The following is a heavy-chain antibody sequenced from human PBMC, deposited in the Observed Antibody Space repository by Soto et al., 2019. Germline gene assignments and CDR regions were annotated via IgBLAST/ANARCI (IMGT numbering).Heavy chain of an antibody. CDR1: GYSFTSYW. CDR2: IYPGDSDT. D-gene: IGHD3-10*01. V-gene: IGHV5-51*01. Sequence: GESLKISCKGSGYSFTSYWIGWVRQMPGKGLEWMGIIYPGDSDTRYSPSFQGQVTISADKSISTAYLQWSSLKASDTAMYYCARRAVRGVIIADQLYFDYWGQGTLVTVSS. J-gene: IGHJ4*02. CDR3: ARRAVRGVIIADQLYFDY.